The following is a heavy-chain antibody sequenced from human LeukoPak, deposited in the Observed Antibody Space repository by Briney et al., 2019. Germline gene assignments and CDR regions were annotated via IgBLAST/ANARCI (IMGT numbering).Heavy chain of an antibody. CDR3: THGRLYFQH. J-gene: IGHJ1*01. CDR1: GFTFDDYA. Sequence: GRSLRLSCAASGFTFDDYAMHWVRQAPGKGLEWVSLISWDGGSTYYADSVKGRFTISRDNSKNSLYLQMNSLRAEDTALYYCTHGRLYFQHWGQGTLVTVSS. CDR2: ISWDGGST. V-gene: IGHV3-43D*03. D-gene: IGHD4-17*01.